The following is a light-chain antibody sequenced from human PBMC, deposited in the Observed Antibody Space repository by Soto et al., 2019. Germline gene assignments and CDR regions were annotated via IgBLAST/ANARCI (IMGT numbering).Light chain of an antibody. CDR1: QGISNY. CDR3: QQLNSYPIT. CDR2: VTS. J-gene: IGKJ5*01. V-gene: IGKV1-9*01. Sequence: DIQLTQSPSFLSASVGDKVTITCGASQGISNYLAWYQQKPGKAPKLLIYVTSTLQSGVPSRFSGSGSGTEFTLTISSLQPEDFATYYCQQLNSYPITFGQGTRLEIK.